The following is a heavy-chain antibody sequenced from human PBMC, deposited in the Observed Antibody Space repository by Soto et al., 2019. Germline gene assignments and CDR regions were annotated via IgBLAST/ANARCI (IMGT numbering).Heavy chain of an antibody. J-gene: IGHJ3*02. CDR2: INAGNGNT. D-gene: IGHD3-10*01. Sequence: QVQLVQSGAEVKKPGASVKVSCKASGYTFTSYAMHWVRQAPGQRLEWMGWINAGNGNTKYSQKFQGRVTITRDTSASTAYMELSSLRSEDTAVYYCARDEGPELAFDIWGQGTMVTVSS. V-gene: IGHV1-3*01. CDR3: ARDEGPELAFDI. CDR1: GYTFTSYA.